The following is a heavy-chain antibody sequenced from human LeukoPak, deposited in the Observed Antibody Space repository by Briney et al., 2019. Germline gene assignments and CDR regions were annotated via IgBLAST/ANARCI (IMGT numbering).Heavy chain of an antibody. D-gene: IGHD5-18*01. CDR2: IDWDDDK. CDR1: GFSLSTSGMR. Sequence: SGPALVKPTQTLTLTCTFSGFSLSTSGMRVSWIRQPPGKAPEWLARIDWDDDKFYSTSLKTRLTISKDTSKNQVVLTMTNMDPVDTATYYCARMNTAMGRSYFDYWGQGTLVTVSS. J-gene: IGHJ4*02. V-gene: IGHV2-70*04. CDR3: ARMNTAMGRSYFDY.